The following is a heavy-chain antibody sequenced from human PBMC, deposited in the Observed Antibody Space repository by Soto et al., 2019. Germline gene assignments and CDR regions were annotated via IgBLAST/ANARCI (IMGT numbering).Heavy chain of an antibody. CDR3: ADPVPAPPHYDYYDMDV. V-gene: IGHV3-23*01. CDR2: ISNSGDTI. D-gene: IGHD2-2*01. CDR1: GFTFSYYT. Sequence: EVQLLESGGGLVQPGGSLRLSCVASGFTFSYYTMSWVRQAPGKGLEWVSGISNSGDTIYYADSVKGRFTISRDNFKNTLYLQMNSLRADDSAVYYWADPVPAPPHYDYYDMDVWGQGTTVTVSS. J-gene: IGHJ6*02.